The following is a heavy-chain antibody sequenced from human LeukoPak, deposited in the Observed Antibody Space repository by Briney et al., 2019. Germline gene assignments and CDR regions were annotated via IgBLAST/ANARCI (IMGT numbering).Heavy chain of an antibody. CDR3: ARLARADYSTSPVPYYNYYMNA. J-gene: IGHJ6*03. V-gene: IGHV3-21*06. CDR1: GFTFSIYS. CDR2: ISSTSSYI. D-gene: IGHD6-13*01. Sequence: GGSLRLSCAASGFTFSIYSVTWVRQALGKGLEWVASISSTSSYIYYADSVRGRFTISRDNAQYLAYLQMNSPRAEDTAVYYCARLARADYSTSPVPYYNYYMNAWDKGTTVIVSS.